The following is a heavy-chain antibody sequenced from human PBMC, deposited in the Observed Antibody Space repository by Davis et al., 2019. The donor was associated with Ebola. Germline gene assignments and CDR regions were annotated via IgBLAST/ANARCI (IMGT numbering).Heavy chain of an antibody. J-gene: IGHJ4*02. CDR2: ISSGTSTK. CDR3: ASATVTTGFDY. Sequence: PGGSLRLSCAASGFTLSSYSMNWVRQTPGKGLEWISYISSGTSTKYYADSVKGRFTISRDNSKNTLYLQMNSLRAEDTAVYYCASATVTTGFDYWGQGTLVTVSS. D-gene: IGHD4-17*01. V-gene: IGHV3-48*01. CDR1: GFTLSSYS.